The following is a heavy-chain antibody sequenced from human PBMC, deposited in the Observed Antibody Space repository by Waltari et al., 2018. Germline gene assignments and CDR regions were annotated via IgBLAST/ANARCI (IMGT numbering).Heavy chain of an antibody. CDR2: ISYDGSNK. D-gene: IGHD2-8*01. J-gene: IGHJ4*02. Sequence: QVQLVESGGGVVQPGRSLRLSCAASGFTFSSYAMHWVRQAPGKGLEWVAVISYDGSNKYYADSVKGRFTISRDNSKNTLYLQMNSLRAEDTAIYYCATAGYYRFDFWGQGTLVTVSS. V-gene: IGHV3-30-3*01. CDR1: GFTFSSYA. CDR3: ATAGYYRFDF.